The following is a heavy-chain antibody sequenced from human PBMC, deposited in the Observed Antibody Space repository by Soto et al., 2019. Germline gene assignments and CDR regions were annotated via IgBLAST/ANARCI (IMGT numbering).Heavy chain of an antibody. CDR2: MNPNSGNT. D-gene: IGHD6-19*01. J-gene: IGHJ6*03. CDR3: ARGGGQWLVRNYYYMDV. CDR1: GYTFTSYD. Sequence: APVKVSCKGSGYTFTSYDINWVRQATGQGLEWMGWMNPNSGNTGYAQKFQGRVTTTRNTSISTAYMELSSLRSEDTAVYYCARGGGQWLVRNYYYMDVWGKGTTVTVSS. V-gene: IGHV1-8*01.